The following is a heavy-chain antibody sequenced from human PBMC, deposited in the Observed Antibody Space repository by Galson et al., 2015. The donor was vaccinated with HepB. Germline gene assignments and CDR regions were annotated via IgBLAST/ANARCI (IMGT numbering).Heavy chain of an antibody. D-gene: IGHD3-22*01. CDR1: GGTFSSYA. V-gene: IGHV1-69*06. CDR2: IIPIFGTA. CDR3: ARVGHRTRGYYCYLDH. Sequence: SVKVSCKASGGTFSSYAISWVRQAPGQGLEWMGGIIPIFGTANYAQKFQGRVTITADKSTSTAYMELSSLRSEDTAVYYCARVGHRTRGYYCYLDHWRPWTLVAAFS. J-gene: IGHJ4*03.